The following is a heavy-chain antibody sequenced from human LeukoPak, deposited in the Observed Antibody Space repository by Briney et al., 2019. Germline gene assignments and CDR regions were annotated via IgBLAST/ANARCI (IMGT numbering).Heavy chain of an antibody. CDR2: LYSGGST. J-gene: IGHJ4*02. V-gene: IGHV3-53*01. CDR1: GFSVSSNY. CDR3: ANIWFGVKSFDY. Sequence: PGGSLRLSCAASGFSVSSNYMSWVRQAPGKGLEWVSVLYSGGSTYYADSVKGRFTISRDNSKNTLYLQMNGLRADDTAVYYCANIWFGVKSFDYWGQGTLVTVSS. D-gene: IGHD3-10*01.